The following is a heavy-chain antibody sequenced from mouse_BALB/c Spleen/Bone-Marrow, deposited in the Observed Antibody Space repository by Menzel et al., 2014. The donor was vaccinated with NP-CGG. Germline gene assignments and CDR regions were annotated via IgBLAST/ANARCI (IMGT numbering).Heavy chain of an antibody. V-gene: IGHV5-17*02. Sequence: EVQLAESGGGLVQPGGSRKLSCAASGFTFSSFGMRWVRQAPEKGLEWVAYISSGSSTIYYADTVKGRFTISRDNPKNTLFLQMTSLRSEDTAMYYCARDVPLYDVGYFDYWGQGTTLTVSS. CDR1: GFTFSSFG. J-gene: IGHJ2*01. CDR2: ISSGSSTI. CDR3: ARDVPLYDVGYFDY. D-gene: IGHD2-14*01.